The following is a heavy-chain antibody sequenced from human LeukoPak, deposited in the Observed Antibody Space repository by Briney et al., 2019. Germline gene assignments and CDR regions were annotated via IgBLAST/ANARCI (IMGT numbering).Heavy chain of an antibody. CDR2: IWYDGSNK. V-gene: IGHV3-33*06. Sequence: PGRSLRLSCAASGFTFSSYGMHWVRQAPGKGLEWVAVIWYDGSNKYYADSVKGRFTISRDNSKNTLYLQMNSLRAEDTAVYYCAKDNGGYSYGSDNWGQGTLVTVSS. CDR1: GFTFSSYG. J-gene: IGHJ4*02. D-gene: IGHD5-18*01. CDR3: AKDNGGYSYGSDN.